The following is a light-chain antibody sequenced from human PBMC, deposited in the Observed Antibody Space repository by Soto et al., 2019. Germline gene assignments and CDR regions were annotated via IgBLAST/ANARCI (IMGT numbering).Light chain of an antibody. Sequence: IQMTQSPSSLSASVGDRVTITCRASQSINSYLNWYQQKPGKAPKLLIYAASSFQSGVPSRFSGSGSGTDFTLTISSLQPEDFATYYCQQSYSAPRTFGQGTKVDIK. CDR2: AAS. J-gene: IGKJ1*01. CDR3: QQSYSAPRT. CDR1: QSINSY. V-gene: IGKV1-39*01.